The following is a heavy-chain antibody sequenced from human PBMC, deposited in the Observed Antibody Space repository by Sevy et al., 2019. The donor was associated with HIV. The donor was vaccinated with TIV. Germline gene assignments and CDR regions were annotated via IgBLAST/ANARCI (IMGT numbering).Heavy chain of an antibody. Sequence: ASVKVSCKASGYTFTSYDINWVRQATGQGLEWMGWMNPNSGNTGYAQKFQGRVTMTRNTSISTAYMELSSLRSEDTAVYYCARYPSVSSSLFDYYYYGMDVWGQGTTVTVSS. CDR2: MNPNSGNT. CDR3: ARYPSVSSSLFDYYYYGMDV. V-gene: IGHV1-8*01. CDR1: GYTFTSYD. J-gene: IGHJ6*02. D-gene: IGHD6-6*01.